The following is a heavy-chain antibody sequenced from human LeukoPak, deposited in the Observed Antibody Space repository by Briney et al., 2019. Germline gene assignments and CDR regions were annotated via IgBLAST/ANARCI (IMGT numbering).Heavy chain of an antibody. V-gene: IGHV3-33*06. D-gene: IGHD3-22*01. CDR2: IWNDGSNK. Sequence: QPGRSLRLSCAASGFTFSSYGMHWVRQAPGKGLEWVAVIWNDGSNKYYADSVEGRFTISRDNSKNTLYLQMNSLRAEDTAAYYCAKGTYDSSGHFDCWGQGTLVSVSS. CDR1: GFTFSSYG. CDR3: AKGTYDSSGHFDC. J-gene: IGHJ4*02.